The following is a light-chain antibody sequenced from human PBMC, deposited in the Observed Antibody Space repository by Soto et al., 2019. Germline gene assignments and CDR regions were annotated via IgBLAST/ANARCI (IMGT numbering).Light chain of an antibody. Sequence: QSVLTQPASVSGSPGQSITISCIGTSSDVGGYNYVSWYQQHPGKAPKLMIYEVSNRPSGVSNRFSGSKSGNTASLMISGLQAEDEADYYCSSYTSSGTLEVLFGGGTKLTVL. J-gene: IGLJ2*01. CDR2: EVS. V-gene: IGLV2-14*01. CDR1: SSDVGGYNY. CDR3: SSYTSSGTLEVL.